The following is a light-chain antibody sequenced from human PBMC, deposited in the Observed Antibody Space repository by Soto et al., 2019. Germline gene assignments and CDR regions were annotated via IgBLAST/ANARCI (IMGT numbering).Light chain of an antibody. V-gene: IGKV3-11*01. CDR3: QQRSNWPPKLT. CDR1: QSVSSY. Sequence: EIVLTQSPATQPLSPGERATLSCRASQSVSSYLAWYQQKPGQAPRLLIYDASNRATGIPARFSGSGSGTDFTLTISSLEPEDFAVYYCQQRSNWPPKLTFGGGTKVDIK. CDR2: DAS. J-gene: IGKJ4*01.